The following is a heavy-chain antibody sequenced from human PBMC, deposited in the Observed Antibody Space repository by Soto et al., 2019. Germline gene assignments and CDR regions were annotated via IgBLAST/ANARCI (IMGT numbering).Heavy chain of an antibody. V-gene: IGHV1-18*01. Sequence: QVQLVQSGAEVKKPGASVKVSCKASGYSFTSYGISWVRQAPGQGLEWMGWISAYNGNTNYAQKLQGRVTMTTDTSTSTPYMEMRSLRSDDTAVYYRARDNGFGESDVWGQGTSVTVSS. D-gene: IGHD3-10*01. CDR2: ISAYNGNT. J-gene: IGHJ6*02. CDR3: ARDNGFGESDV. CDR1: GYSFTSYG.